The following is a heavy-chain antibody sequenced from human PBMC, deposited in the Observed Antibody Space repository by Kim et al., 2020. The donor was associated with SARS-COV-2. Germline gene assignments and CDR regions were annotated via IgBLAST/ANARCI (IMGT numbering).Heavy chain of an antibody. CDR2: IWYDGSNK. D-gene: IGHD3-22*01. CDR3: ARRGDDSSGLDY. Sequence: GGSLRLSCAASGFTFSSYGMHWVRQAPGKGLEWVAVIWYDGSNKYYADSVKGRFTISRDNSKNTLYLQMNSLRAEDTAVYYCARRGDDSSGLDYWGQGTLVTVSS. J-gene: IGHJ4*02. CDR1: GFTFSSYG. V-gene: IGHV3-33*01.